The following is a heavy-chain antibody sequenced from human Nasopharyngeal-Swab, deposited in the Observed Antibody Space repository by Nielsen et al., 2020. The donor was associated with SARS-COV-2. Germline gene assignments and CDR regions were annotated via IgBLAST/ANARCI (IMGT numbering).Heavy chain of an antibody. CDR2: IYYSGST. Sequence: GSLRLSCTVSGGSISSSSYYWGWIRQPPGKGLEWIGSIYYSGSTYYNPSLKSRVTISVDTSKNQFSLKLSSVTAADTAVYYCARVRMVRGLVFDYWGQGTLVTVSS. D-gene: IGHD3-10*01. CDR1: GGSISSSSYY. CDR3: ARVRMVRGLVFDY. J-gene: IGHJ4*02. V-gene: IGHV4-39*01.